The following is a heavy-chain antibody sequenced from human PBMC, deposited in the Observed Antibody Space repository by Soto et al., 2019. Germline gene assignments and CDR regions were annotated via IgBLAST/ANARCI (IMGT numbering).Heavy chain of an antibody. CDR2: ISGSGGST. Sequence: GGSLRLSCAASGFTFSSYAMSWVRQAPGKGLEWVSAISGSGGSTYYADSVKGRFTISRDNSKNTLYLQMNSLRAEDTAVYYCAKSPISGRYYYGMDVWGQGTTVTVSS. V-gene: IGHV3-23*01. CDR1: GFTFSSYA. J-gene: IGHJ6*02. D-gene: IGHD7-27*01. CDR3: AKSPISGRYYYGMDV.